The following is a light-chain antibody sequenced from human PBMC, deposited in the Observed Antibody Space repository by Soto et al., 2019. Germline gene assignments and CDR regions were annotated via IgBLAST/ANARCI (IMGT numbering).Light chain of an antibody. CDR2: NNN. Sequence: QSVLTQPPSASGTPGQRVTISCSGSSSNIGSNTVNWYQQLPGTAPKLLIYNNNQRPSGVPDQFSCSNSGTSASLAIGWLQSEDEADYYCASWDDRLNALVFGAGTKLTVL. CDR3: ASWDDRLNALV. V-gene: IGLV1-44*01. CDR1: SSNIGSNT. J-gene: IGLJ1*01.